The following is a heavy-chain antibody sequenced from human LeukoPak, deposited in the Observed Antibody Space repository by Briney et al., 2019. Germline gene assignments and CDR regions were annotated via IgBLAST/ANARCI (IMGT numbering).Heavy chain of an antibody. CDR3: AKGLYYYDSSGYYPSCNWFDP. J-gene: IGHJ5*02. D-gene: IGHD3-22*01. CDR1: GFTFSICA. Sequence: PGGSLRLFCAASGFTFSICAMSWVRQARGKGLEWVSAISGSGGSTYYADSVRRRFTISRDNSENTLYLQMNSLRAEHTAVYYCAKGLYYYDSSGYYPSCNWFDPWGQGTLVTVSS. V-gene: IGHV3-23*01. CDR2: ISGSGGST.